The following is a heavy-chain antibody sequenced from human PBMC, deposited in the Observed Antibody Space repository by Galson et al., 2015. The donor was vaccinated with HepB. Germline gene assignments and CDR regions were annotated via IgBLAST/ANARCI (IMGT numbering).Heavy chain of an antibody. D-gene: IGHD3-10*01. CDR3: ARVASVHYYGSGSPLGNWFDP. Sequence: VTVSCKASGGTFSSYTISWVRQAPGQGLEWMGRIIPILGIANYAQKFQGRVTITADKSTSTAYMELSSLRSEDTAVYYCARVASVHYYGSGSPLGNWFDPWGQGTLVTVSS. CDR2: IIPILGIA. CDR1: GGTFSSYT. J-gene: IGHJ5*02. V-gene: IGHV1-69*02.